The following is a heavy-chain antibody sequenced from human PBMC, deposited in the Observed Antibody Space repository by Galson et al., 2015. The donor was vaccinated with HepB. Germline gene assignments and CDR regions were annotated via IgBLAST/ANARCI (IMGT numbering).Heavy chain of an antibody. CDR1: GFTLSSYS. CDR3: AKEDIVVVTGAMSLVDHYYYGMDV. CDR2: ISSSSTTI. V-gene: IGHV3-48*04. J-gene: IGHJ6*02. D-gene: IGHD2-2*01. Sequence: SLRLSCAASGFTLSSYSMNWVRQAPGKGLEWVSYISSSSTTIYYADSVKGRFTISRDNAKNSLYLQMNSLRAEDTAVYYCAKEDIVVVTGAMSLVDHYYYGMDVWGQGTTVTVSS.